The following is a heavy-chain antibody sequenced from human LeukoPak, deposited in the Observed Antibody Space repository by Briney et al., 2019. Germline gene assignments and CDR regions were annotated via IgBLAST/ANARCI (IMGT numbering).Heavy chain of an antibody. V-gene: IGHV4-31*03. CDR2: IYYSGST. CDR3: ARRQDVLRYFDWSNGAFDI. D-gene: IGHD3-9*01. CDR1: GGSISSGGYY. J-gene: IGHJ3*02. Sequence: SETLSLTCTVSGGSISSGGYYWSWIRQHPGQGLEWIGYIYYSGSTYYNPSLKSRVTISVDTSKSQFSLKLSSVTAADTAVYYCARRQDVLRYFDWSNGAFDIWGQGTMVTVSS.